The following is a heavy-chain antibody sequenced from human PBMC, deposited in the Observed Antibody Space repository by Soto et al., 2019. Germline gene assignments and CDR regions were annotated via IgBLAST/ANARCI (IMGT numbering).Heavy chain of an antibody. CDR3: ARGGYGDY. J-gene: IGHJ4*02. Sequence: QVHLVQSGAEVKKPGASVKVSCKASGYTFTSYGITWVRQAPGQGLEWMGWISAHNGNTDYAQKLQGRVIVTRDTSKGNAYKELRGPRSDDTAVYYCARGGYGDYWGQGALVTVSS. CDR2: ISAHNGNT. D-gene: IGHD1-1*01. V-gene: IGHV1-18*01. CDR1: GYTFTSYG.